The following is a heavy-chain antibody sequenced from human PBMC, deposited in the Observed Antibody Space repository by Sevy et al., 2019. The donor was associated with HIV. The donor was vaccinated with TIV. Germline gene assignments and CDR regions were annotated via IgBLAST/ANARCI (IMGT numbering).Heavy chain of an antibody. V-gene: IGHV4-4*07. CDR3: ARAIVVRGGFPTYYYHYYMDV. D-gene: IGHD3-10*01. Sequence: SETLSLTCTVSGASINNYYWSWIRQPAGKGLEWIGRINTRGDTHYNPSLKSRITLSLDTSQRHISLKLTSVIAADTAVYYCARAIVVRGGFPTYYYHYYMDVWGKGTTVTVSS. J-gene: IGHJ6*03. CDR2: INTRGDT. CDR1: GASINNYY.